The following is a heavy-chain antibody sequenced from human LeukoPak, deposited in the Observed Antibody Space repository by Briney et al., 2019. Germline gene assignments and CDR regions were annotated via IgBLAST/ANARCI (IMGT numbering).Heavy chain of an antibody. V-gene: IGHV3-48*03. CDR1: GFTFSSYE. J-gene: IGHJ4*02. CDR3: ARGPTYYYDSSGYYLNY. D-gene: IGHD3-22*01. CDR2: ISSSGSTI. Sequence: PGGSLRLSCAASGFTFSSYEMNWVRQAPGKGLEWVSYISSSGSTIYYADSVKGRFTISRGNAKNSLYLQMNSLRAEDTAVYYCARGPTYYYDSSGYYLNYWGQGTLVTVSS.